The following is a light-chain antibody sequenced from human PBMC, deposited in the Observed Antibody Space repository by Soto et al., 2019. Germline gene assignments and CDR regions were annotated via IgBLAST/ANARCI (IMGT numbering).Light chain of an antibody. CDR3: QHLDSYST. Sequence: DIQLTQSPSFLSASVGDRVTITCRASQGISSYLVWYQQKPGKAPKLLIYAASTLQSGVPSRFSGSGSGTEFTLTISSLRPEDFATYYCQHLDSYSTFGQGTRLEIK. J-gene: IGKJ5*01. CDR2: AAS. CDR1: QGISSY. V-gene: IGKV1-9*01.